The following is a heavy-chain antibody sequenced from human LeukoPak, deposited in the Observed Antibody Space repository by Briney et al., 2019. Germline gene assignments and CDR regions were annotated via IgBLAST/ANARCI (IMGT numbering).Heavy chain of an antibody. CDR2: ISTDSLTI. V-gene: IGHV3-48*04. D-gene: IGHD2-15*01. Sequence: PGGTLRLSCAASGFTFSSYSMNWVRQTPRKGLERVSYISTDSLTIYYSNSVEGRFTISRDNAKHSLYLQMNSLRAEDTAVYYCARTPSVSAGHWFDPWGQGTLVTVSS. J-gene: IGHJ5*02. CDR1: GFTFSSYS. CDR3: ARTPSVSAGHWFDP.